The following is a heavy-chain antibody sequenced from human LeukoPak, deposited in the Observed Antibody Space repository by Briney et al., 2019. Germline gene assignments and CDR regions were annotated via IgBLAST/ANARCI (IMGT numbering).Heavy chain of an antibody. CDR3: ARVGSGWYFDY. D-gene: IGHD6-19*01. Sequence: GGSLRLSCAASGFTFSSYSMNWVRQAPGKGLEWVSSISSSSSYIYYADSVKGRFTISRDNAKNSLYLQMNSLRAEDTAVYYCARVGSGWYFDYWGQGTLITVSS. CDR1: GFTFSSYS. V-gene: IGHV3-21*01. J-gene: IGHJ4*02. CDR2: ISSSSSYI.